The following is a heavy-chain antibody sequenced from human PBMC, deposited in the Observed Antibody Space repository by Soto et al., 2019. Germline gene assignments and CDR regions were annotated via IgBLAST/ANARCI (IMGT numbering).Heavy chain of an antibody. D-gene: IGHD2-15*01. CDR3: ARDPKDGRYYYYMDV. Sequence: QVQLVQSGAEVKKPGSSVKVSCKASGGTFSSYTISWVRQAPGQGLEWMGRIIPILGIANYAQKFQGRVTITADKSTSTAYMELSSLRSEDTAVYYCARDPKDGRYYYYMDVWGKGTTVTVSS. CDR1: GGTFSSYT. J-gene: IGHJ6*03. V-gene: IGHV1-69*08. CDR2: IIPILGIA.